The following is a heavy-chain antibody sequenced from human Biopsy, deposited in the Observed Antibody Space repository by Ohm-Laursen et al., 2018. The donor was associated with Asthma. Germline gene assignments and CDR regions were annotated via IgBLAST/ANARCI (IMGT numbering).Heavy chain of an antibody. J-gene: IGHJ3*01. CDR1: GGSISNSNYY. CDR3: ARVRGAFYESSVKNAFDV. Sequence: SETLSLTCTVSGGSISNSNYYWGWIRQPPGKGLEYIGYTHYSGTTNTDPSLTGRVTMSVDTSKNQFSLKVTSVTAADTAVYFCARVRGAFYESSVKNAFDVWGQGTMVTVSS. D-gene: IGHD3-22*01. V-gene: IGHV4-61*05. CDR2: THYSGTT.